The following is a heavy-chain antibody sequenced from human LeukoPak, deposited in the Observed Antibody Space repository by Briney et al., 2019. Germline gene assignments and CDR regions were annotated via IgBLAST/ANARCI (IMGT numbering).Heavy chain of an antibody. CDR1: GFTFSSYS. Sequence: GGSLRLSCAASGFTFSSYSMNWVRQAPGKGLEWVSSISSSSSYIYYADSVKGRFTISRDNAKNSLYLQMNSLRAEDTAVYYCARDKGYCSGGSCSIYYYYYGMDVWGQGTTVTVSS. CDR2: ISSSSSYI. V-gene: IGHV3-21*01. CDR3: ARDKGYCSGGSCSIYYYYYGMDV. D-gene: IGHD2-15*01. J-gene: IGHJ6*02.